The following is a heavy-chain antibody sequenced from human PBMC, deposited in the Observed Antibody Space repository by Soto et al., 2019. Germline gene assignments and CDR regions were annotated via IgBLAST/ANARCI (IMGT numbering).Heavy chain of an antibody. Sequence: ASETLSLTCAVYGGSFSGYYWSWIRQPPGKGLEWIGEINHSGSTNYNPSLKSRVTISVDTSKNQFSLELSSVTAADTAVYYWARAGGSYYDYYYGMDVWGQGTTAT. CDR2: INHSGST. D-gene: IGHD1-26*01. V-gene: IGHV4-34*01. J-gene: IGHJ6*02. CDR3: ARAGGSYYDYYYGMDV. CDR1: GGSFSGYY.